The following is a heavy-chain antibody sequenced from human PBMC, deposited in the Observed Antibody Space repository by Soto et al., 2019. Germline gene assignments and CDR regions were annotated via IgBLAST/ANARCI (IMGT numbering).Heavy chain of an antibody. V-gene: IGHV4-59*08. CDR1: GGSISSYD. CDR2: IYYSGST. CDR3: ASIHVDTAMVDY. D-gene: IGHD5-18*01. Sequence: PSETLSLTCTVSGGSISSYDWSWIRQPPGKGLEWIGYIYYSGSTNYNPSLKSRVTISVDTSKNQFSLKLSSVTAADTAVYYCASIHVDTAMVDYWGQGTLVTVSS. J-gene: IGHJ4*02.